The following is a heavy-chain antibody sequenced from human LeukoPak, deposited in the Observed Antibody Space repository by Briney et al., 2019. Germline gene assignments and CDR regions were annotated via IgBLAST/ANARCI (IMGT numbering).Heavy chain of an antibody. D-gene: IGHD2-2*01. J-gene: IGHJ6*02. CDR2: IIPIFGTA. CDR3: ARDGPQDIVVVPAATGKNGRNYYYYYGMDV. CDR1: GGTFSSYA. V-gene: IGHV1-69*13. Sequence: SVKVSCKASGGTFSSYAISWVRQAPGQGLEWMGGIIPIFGTANYAQKFQGRVAITADESTSTAYMELSSLRSEDTAVYYCARDGPQDIVVVPAATGKNGRNYYYYYGMDVWGQGTTVTVSS.